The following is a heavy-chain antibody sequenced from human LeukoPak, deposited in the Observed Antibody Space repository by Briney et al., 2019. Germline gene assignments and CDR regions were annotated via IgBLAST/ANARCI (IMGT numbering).Heavy chain of an antibody. CDR2: IYPGDSDT. CDR3: ARLGYSYGYEGVYYYYGMDV. D-gene: IGHD5-18*01. V-gene: IGHV5-51*01. J-gene: IGHJ6*02. Sequence: GESLKISCKGSGYSFTSYWIGWVRQMPGKGLEWMGIIYPGDSDTRYSPSFQGQVTISADKSISTAYLQWSSLKASDTAMYYCARLGYSYGYEGVYYYYGMDVWGQGTTVTVSS. CDR1: GYSFTSYW.